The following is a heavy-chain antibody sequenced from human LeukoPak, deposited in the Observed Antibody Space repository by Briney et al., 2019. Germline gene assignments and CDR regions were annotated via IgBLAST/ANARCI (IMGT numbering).Heavy chain of an antibody. CDR1: GGSISSYY. CDR3: ARTTTVRGTYYMDV. D-gene: IGHD3-10*01. J-gene: IGHJ6*03. Sequence: SETLSLTCTVSGGSISSYYWSWIRQPPGKGLEWIGYIYYSGSTNYNPSLKSRVTISVDTSKNQFSLKLSSVTAADTAVYYCARTTTVRGTYYMDVWGKGTTVAVSS. CDR2: IYYSGST. V-gene: IGHV4-59*01.